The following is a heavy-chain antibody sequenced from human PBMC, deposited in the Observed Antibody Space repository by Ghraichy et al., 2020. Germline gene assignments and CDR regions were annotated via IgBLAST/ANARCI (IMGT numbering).Heavy chain of an antibody. CDR3: ARVHYDILTGYQPPLYYFDY. Sequence: SETLSLTCAVSGYSISSGYYWGWIRQPPGKGLEWIGSIYHSGSTYYNPSLKSRVTISVDTSKNQFSLKLSSVTAADTAVYYCARVHYDILTGYQPPLYYFDYWGQGTLVTVSS. J-gene: IGHJ4*02. D-gene: IGHD3-9*01. CDR1: GYSISSGYY. V-gene: IGHV4-38-2*01. CDR2: IYHSGST.